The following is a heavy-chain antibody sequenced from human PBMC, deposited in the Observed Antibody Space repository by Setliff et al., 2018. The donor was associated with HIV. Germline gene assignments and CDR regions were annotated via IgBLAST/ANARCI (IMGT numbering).Heavy chain of an antibody. V-gene: IGHV1-69-2*01. Sequence: GASVKVSCKASGYTFTDYYIDWVQQAPGGGLEWVGRVDPQDGETKYAEKFRDRVTITTDTSIDTAYMELSRLRSEDTALYYCATFGYDVDYWGKGTLVTVSS. CDR2: VDPQDGET. CDR3: ATFGYDVDY. CDR1: GYTFTDYY. D-gene: IGHD2-2*01. J-gene: IGHJ4*02.